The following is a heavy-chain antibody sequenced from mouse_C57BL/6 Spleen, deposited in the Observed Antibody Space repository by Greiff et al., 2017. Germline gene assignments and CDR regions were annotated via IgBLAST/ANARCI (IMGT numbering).Heavy chain of an antibody. CDR3: ARDRGDYDWFAY. CDR1: GFTFSSYA. CDR2: ISDGGSYT. D-gene: IGHD2-4*01. J-gene: IGHJ3*01. Sequence: EVKVEESGGGLVKPGGSLKLSCAASGFTFSSYAMSWVRQTPEKRLEWVATISDGGSYTYYPDNVKGRFTISRDNAKNNLYLQMSHLKSEDTAMXYCARDRGDYDWFAYWGQGTLVTVAA. V-gene: IGHV5-4*01.